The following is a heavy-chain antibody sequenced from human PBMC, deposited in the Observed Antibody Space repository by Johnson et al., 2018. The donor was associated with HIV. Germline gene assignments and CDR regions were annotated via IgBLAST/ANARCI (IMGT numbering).Heavy chain of an antibody. J-gene: IGHJ3*02. V-gene: IGHV3-7*01. CDR3: AKDSPGWLVGAIGEDAFDI. D-gene: IGHD1-26*01. CDR1: EFSFSDYS. Sequence: MQLVESGGGLVKPGGSLRLSCTASEFSFSDYSLRCLRQAPGKGLEWVANIKQDGSDKYYVDSVKGRVTISRDNARNSLYLQMNSLRAEDTAVYYCAKDSPGWLVGAIGEDAFDIWGQGTMVTVSS. CDR2: IKQDGSDK.